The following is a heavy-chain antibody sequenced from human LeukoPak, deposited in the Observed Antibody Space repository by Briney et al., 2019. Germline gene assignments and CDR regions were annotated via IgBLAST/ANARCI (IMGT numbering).Heavy chain of an antibody. CDR3: ASERAGGSLYYYYGMDV. CDR1: GGTFSSYA. Sequence: GASVKVSCKASGGTFSSYAISWVRQAPGQGLEWMGRIIPIFGIANYAQKFQGRVTITADESTSTAYMELSSLRSEDAAVYYCASERAGGSLYYYYGMDVWGKGTTVTVSS. CDR2: IIPIFGIA. V-gene: IGHV1-69*13. J-gene: IGHJ6*04. D-gene: IGHD2-15*01.